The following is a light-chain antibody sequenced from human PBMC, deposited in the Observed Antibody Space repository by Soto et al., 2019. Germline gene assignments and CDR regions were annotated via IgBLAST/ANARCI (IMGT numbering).Light chain of an antibody. CDR1: SSDVGDYNY. J-gene: IGLJ3*02. CDR3: SSYTSSITWV. CDR2: EVS. V-gene: IGLV2-14*03. Sequence: QSALTQPASVSGSPGQSITISCTGTSSDVGDYNYVSWYQQHPGKAPKLMIYEVSNRPSGVSYSFSGSKSGNTASLTISRLQAEDEADYYCSSYTSSITWVFDGGTELAVL.